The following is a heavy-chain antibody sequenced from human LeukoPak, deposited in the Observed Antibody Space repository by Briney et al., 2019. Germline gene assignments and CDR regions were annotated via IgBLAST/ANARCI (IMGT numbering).Heavy chain of an antibody. V-gene: IGHV3-7*01. CDR3: ARISSSGWGYFDY. D-gene: IGHD6-6*01. CDR2: IKQDGSEK. Sequence: GGSLRLSCAASGFAFSSYWMSWVRQAPGKGLEWVANIKQDGSEKYYVDSVKGRFTISRDNAKNSLYLQMNSLRAEDTAVYYCARISSSGWGYFDYWGQGTLVTVSS. CDR1: GFAFSSYW. J-gene: IGHJ4*02.